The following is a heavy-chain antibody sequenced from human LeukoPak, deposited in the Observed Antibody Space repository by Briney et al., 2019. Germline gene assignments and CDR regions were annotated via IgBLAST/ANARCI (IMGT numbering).Heavy chain of an antibody. CDR2: ISGSGGST. CDR3: ANDERKLGNESYFNY. CDR1: GFTFSSYA. V-gene: IGHV3-23*01. Sequence: PGGSLRLSCAASGFTFSSYAMSWVRQVPGKGLEWVSAISGSGGSTYYADSVKGRFTISRDNSKNTLYLQMNSLRAEDTAVYYCANDERKLGNESYFNYWGQGTLVTVSS. D-gene: IGHD7-27*01. J-gene: IGHJ4*02.